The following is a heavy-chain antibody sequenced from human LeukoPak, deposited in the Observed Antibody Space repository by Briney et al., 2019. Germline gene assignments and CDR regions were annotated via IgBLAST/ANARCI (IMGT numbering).Heavy chain of an antibody. Sequence: ASVKVSCKASGGTFSSYAISWVRQAPGQGLEWMGWINANTGNPAYAQGFTGRFVFSLDTSVSTAYLQISSLKAEDTAVYYCMRAGYSSSWFDPWGQGTLVSVSS. CDR2: INANTGNP. J-gene: IGHJ5*02. V-gene: IGHV7-4-1*02. CDR3: MRAGYSSSWFDP. CDR1: GGTFSSYA. D-gene: IGHD6-13*01.